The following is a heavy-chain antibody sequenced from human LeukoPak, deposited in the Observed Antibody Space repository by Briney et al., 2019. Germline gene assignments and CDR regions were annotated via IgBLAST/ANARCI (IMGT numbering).Heavy chain of an antibody. J-gene: IGHJ4*02. CDR2: IYYSGST. CDR1: GGSISSYY. Sequence: SETLSLTCTVSGGSISSYYWSWIRQPPGKGLEWIGYIYYSGSTNYNPPLKSRVTISVDTSKNQFSLKLSSVTAADTAVYYCARGYRYYYDSSGYWIDYWGQGTLVTVSS. CDR3: ARGYRYYYDSSGYWIDY. V-gene: IGHV4-59*01. D-gene: IGHD3-22*01.